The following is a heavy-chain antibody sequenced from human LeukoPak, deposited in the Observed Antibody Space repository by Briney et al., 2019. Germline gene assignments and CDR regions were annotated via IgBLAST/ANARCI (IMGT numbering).Heavy chain of an antibody. V-gene: IGHV4-59*08. Sequence: SETLSLTCTVSGGSISTYYCSWIRQPPGKGLEWTGYIYYSGSTNYNPSLKSRVTISVDTSKNQFSLKLSSVTAADTAVYYCARHSGSRDAFDIWGQGTMVTVSS. CDR3: ARHSGSRDAFDI. J-gene: IGHJ3*02. D-gene: IGHD1-26*01. CDR1: GGSISTYY. CDR2: IYYSGST.